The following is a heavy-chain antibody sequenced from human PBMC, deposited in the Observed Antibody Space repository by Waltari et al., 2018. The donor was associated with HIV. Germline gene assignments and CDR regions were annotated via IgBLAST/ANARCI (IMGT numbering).Heavy chain of an antibody. Sequence: QVQLVQSGAEVKKPGASVKVSCKVSGYTLTEASIHWVRQAPGKGLEWMGGFDPEEDETIYAQKFQGRVTMTEDTSSDTAYMELSSLRSEDTAIYYCATAVGTPYDFWGQGTLVTVSA. CDR1: GYTLTEAS. CDR3: ATAVGTPYDF. D-gene: IGHD2-15*01. CDR2: FDPEEDET. V-gene: IGHV1-24*01. J-gene: IGHJ4*02.